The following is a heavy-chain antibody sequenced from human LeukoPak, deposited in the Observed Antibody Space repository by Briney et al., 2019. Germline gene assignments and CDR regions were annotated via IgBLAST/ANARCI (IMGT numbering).Heavy chain of an antibody. J-gene: IGHJ4*02. V-gene: IGHV3-23*01. CDR2: IRGSGGST. CDR1: GFTFSSYA. CDR3: AKGIRYFAMVNYFDY. Sequence: GGSLRLSCAASGFTFSSYAMSWVRQAPGKGLEWVSAIRGSGGSTYYADSVKGRFTISRDNSKNTLYLQMNSLRAEDTAVYYCAKGIRYFAMVNYFDYWGQGTLVTVSS. D-gene: IGHD3-9*01.